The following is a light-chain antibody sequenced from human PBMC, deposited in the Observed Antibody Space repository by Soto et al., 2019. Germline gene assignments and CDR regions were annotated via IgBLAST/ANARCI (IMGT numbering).Light chain of an antibody. CDR3: QKYNSAPPEVT. CDR1: QGISNY. CDR2: AAS. Sequence: DIQMTQSPSSLSASVGDRVTITCRASQGISNYLAWYQQKPGKVPKLLIYAASTLQSGVPSRFSGCGSGTDFTLTISSLQPEDVATYYCQKYNSAPPEVTFGPGTKVDIK. V-gene: IGKV1-27*01. J-gene: IGKJ3*01.